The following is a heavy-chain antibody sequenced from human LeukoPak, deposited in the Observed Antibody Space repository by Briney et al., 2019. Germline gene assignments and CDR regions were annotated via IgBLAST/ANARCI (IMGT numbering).Heavy chain of an antibody. D-gene: IGHD1-26*01. J-gene: IGHJ4*02. Sequence: GGSLRLSCAASGIAFSNHLMHWVRQAPGKGLEWVSWINNDGSYAVYADSVRARFTISRDNAKNTLYLEMNSLRAEDTAVYYCARAQVGAPTDYWGQGTLVTVSS. CDR1: GIAFSNHL. CDR3: ARAQVGAPTDY. V-gene: IGHV3-74*01. CDR2: INNDGSYA.